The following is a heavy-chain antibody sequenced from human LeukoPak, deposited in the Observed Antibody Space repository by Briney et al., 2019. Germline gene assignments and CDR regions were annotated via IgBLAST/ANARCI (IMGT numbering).Heavy chain of an antibody. CDR1: GFTFSSYS. CDR3: AREVEMATCFDY. CDR2: ISSSSSYI. V-gene: IGHV3-21*01. Sequence: GRSLRLSCAASGFTFSSYSMNWVRQAPGKGLEWVSSISSSSSYIYYADSVKGRFTISRDNAKNSLYLQMNSLRAEDTAVYYCAREVEMATCFDYWGQGTLVTVSS. J-gene: IGHJ4*02. D-gene: IGHD5-24*01.